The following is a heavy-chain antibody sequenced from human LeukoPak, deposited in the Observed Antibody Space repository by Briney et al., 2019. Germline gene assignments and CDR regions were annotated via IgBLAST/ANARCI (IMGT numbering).Heavy chain of an antibody. CDR1: GFTFSSYG. Sequence: GGSLRLSCAASGFTFSSYGMHWVRQAPGKGLEWVAFIRYDGSNKYYADSVKGRFTISRDNSKNTLYLQMNSLRAEDTALYYCAKDMGFGDPPAHTFDIWGQGAMVTVSS. D-gene: IGHD3-10*01. J-gene: IGHJ3*02. V-gene: IGHV3-30*02. CDR3: AKDMGFGDPPAHTFDI. CDR2: IRYDGSNK.